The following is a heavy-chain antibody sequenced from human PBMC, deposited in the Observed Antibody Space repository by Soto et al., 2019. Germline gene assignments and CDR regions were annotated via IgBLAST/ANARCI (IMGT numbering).Heavy chain of an antibody. CDR2: ISYDGSNK. V-gene: IGHV3-30*18. Sequence: GGSLRLSCAASGFTFSSYGMHWVRQAPGKGLEWVAVISYDGSNKYYADSVKGRFTISRDNSKNALFLQMNSLRAEDTAVYYCAKDRQFDYWGQGTLVTVSS. CDR1: GFTFSSYG. CDR3: AKDRQFDY. J-gene: IGHJ4*02.